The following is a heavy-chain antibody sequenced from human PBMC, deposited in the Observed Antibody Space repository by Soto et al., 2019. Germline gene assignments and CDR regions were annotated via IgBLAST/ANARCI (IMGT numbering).Heavy chain of an antibody. J-gene: IGHJ4*02. CDR3: ARAWTYSGYRIDY. CDR1: GGSFSGYY. CDR2: INHSGST. Sequence: QVQLQQWGAGLLKPSETLSLTCAVYGGSFSGYYWSWIRQPPGKGLEWIGEINHSGSTNYNPSLKSRVTISVDTSKNQFSLKLSSVTAADTAVYYCARAWTYSGYRIDYWGQGTLVTVSS. V-gene: IGHV4-34*01. D-gene: IGHD5-18*01.